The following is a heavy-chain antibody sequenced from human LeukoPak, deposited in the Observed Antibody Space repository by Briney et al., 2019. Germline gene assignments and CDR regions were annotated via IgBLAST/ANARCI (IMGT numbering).Heavy chain of an antibody. CDR1: GFVFSNHG. V-gene: IGHV3-30*02. J-gene: IGHJ4*02. CDR2: VRIDGSNE. Sequence: GGSLRLSCQPSGFVFSNHGMHWVRQAPGKGLEWVAFVRIDGSNEYYADSVKGRFTISRDNSRNTLYLRMNSLRAEDTGVYSCAKDSNSGYVSVGPDYWGLGTLVTVSS. CDR3: AKDSNSGYVSVGPDY. D-gene: IGHD3-22*01.